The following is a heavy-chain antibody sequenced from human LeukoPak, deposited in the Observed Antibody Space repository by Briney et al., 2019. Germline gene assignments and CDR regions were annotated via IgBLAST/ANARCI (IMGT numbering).Heavy chain of an antibody. J-gene: IGHJ4*02. V-gene: IGHV1-46*01. CDR1: GYTFTTRYY. CDR2: INTSGGGT. D-gene: IGHD2-8*02. CDR3: AREESGGYFDY. Sequence: ASVKVSCKASGYTFTTRYYMHWVRQAPGQGLERIGIINTSGGGTNYAQKFQGRVTMTRDTSTSTVYMELGSLTSEDTAVYYCAREESGGYFDYWGQGTLVTVSS.